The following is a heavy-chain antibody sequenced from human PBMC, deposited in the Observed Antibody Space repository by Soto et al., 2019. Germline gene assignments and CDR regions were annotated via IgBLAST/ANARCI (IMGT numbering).Heavy chain of an antibody. CDR1: GGTFSSYT. J-gene: IGHJ6*03. CDR2: IIPILGIA. Sequence: ASVKVSCKASGGTFSSYTISWVRQAPGQGLEWMGRIIPILGIANYAQKFQGRVTITADKSTSTAYMELSSLRSEDTAVYYCAWGATMAHSYYYYYMDVWGKGTRSPSP. D-gene: IGHD5-12*01. CDR3: AWGATMAHSYYYYYMDV. V-gene: IGHV1-69*02.